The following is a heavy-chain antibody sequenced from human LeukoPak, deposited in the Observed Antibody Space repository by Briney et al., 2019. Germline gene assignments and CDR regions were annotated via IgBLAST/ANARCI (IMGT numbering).Heavy chain of an antibody. V-gene: IGHV5-51*01. D-gene: IGHD2-15*01. J-gene: IGHJ3*02. CDR1: GYSFTDYW. CDR2: IYPGDSGT. CDR3: ARLGVARGWEAFDI. Sequence: GESLTISCKGSGYSFTDYWIGWVRQMPGKGLEWMGIIYPGDSGTSYSPSLQGQVTISADKSINTAYLHWNSLKASDTAVYYCARLGVARGWEAFDIWGQGTMVTVSS.